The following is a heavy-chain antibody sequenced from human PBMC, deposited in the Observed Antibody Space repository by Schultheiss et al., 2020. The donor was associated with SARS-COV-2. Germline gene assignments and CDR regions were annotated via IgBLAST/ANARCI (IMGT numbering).Heavy chain of an antibody. CDR3: ARDGGGGIVEGGWFDP. V-gene: IGHV4-61*01. CDR2: IYYSGIT. CDR1: GGSVSSGSDH. D-gene: IGHD2-15*01. J-gene: IGHJ5*02. Sequence: SETLSLTCTVSGGSVSSGSDHWSWIRQPPGKGLECIGYIYYSGITNYNPTLKSRVTISVDTSKNQFSLKLSSVTAADTAVYYCARDGGGGIVEGGWFDPWGQGTLVTVSS.